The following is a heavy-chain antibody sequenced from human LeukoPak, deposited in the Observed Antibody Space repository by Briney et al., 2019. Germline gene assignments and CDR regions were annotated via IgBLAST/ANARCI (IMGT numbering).Heavy chain of an antibody. CDR1: GFIFRNYA. CDR3: AKDAMVDSSSGWYVR. CDR2: ISDNGGGR. V-gene: IGHV3-23*01. D-gene: IGHD6-19*01. J-gene: IGHJ5*02. Sequence: PGGSLRLSCGASGFIFRNYAMSWVRQAPGEGLEWVSGISDNGGGRYYADSVKGRFTISRDNSKNMLYLQMNSLRAEDTAVYYCAKDAMVDSSSGWYVRWGQGTLVTASS.